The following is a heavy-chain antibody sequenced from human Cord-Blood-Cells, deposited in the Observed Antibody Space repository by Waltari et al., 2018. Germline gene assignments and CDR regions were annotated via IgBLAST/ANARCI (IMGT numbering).Heavy chain of an antibody. D-gene: IGHD3-3*01. CDR2: INHSGST. CDR3: ARGPIFGVVINWFDP. CDR1: GGSFSGYY. J-gene: IGHJ5*02. V-gene: IGHV4-34*01. Sequence: QVQLQQWGAGLLKPSETLSLPCAVYGGSFSGYYWSWIRQPPGKGLEWIGEINHSGSTNYNPSLKSRVTISVDTSKNQFSLKLSSVTAADTAVYYCARGPIFGVVINWFDPWGQGTLVTVSS.